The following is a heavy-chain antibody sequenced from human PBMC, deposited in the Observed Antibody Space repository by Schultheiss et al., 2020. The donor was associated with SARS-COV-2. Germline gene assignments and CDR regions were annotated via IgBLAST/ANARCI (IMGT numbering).Heavy chain of an antibody. CDR2: IYYSGST. D-gene: IGHD3-22*01. CDR1: GGSISSYY. CDR3: ASYDSSGYYFDY. V-gene: IGHV4-59*08. J-gene: IGHJ4*02. Sequence: ETLSLTCTVSGGSISSYYWSWIRQPPGKGLEWIGYIYYSGSTYYNPSLKSRVTISVDTSKNQFSLKLSSVTAADTAVYYCASYDSSGYYFDYWGQGTLVTVSS.